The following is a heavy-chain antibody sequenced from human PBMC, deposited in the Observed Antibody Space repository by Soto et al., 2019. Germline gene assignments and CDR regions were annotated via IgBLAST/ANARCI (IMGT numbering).Heavy chain of an antibody. CDR1: GGSISSSSYY. J-gene: IGHJ4*02. CDR3: ARRSGQLWTTVDY. V-gene: IGHV4-39*01. Sequence: SETLSLTCTVSGGSISSSSYYWGWIRQPPGKGLEWIGSIYYSGSTYYNPSLKSRVTISVDTSKNQFSLKLSSVTAADTAVYYCARRSGQLWTTVDYWGQGTLVTVSS. CDR2: IYYSGST. D-gene: IGHD5-18*01.